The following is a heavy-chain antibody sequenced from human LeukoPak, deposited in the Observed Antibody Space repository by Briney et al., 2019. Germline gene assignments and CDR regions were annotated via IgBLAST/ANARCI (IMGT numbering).Heavy chain of an antibody. CDR3: ARFGTYYYDSSGLHDAFDI. CDR1: GGSISSYY. J-gene: IGHJ3*02. V-gene: IGHV4-59*08. Sequence: SETLSLTCTVSGGSISSYYWSWIRQPPGKGLEWIGYIYYSGSTNYNPSLKRRVTISVDTSKNQFSLKLSSVTAADTAVYYCARFGTYYYDSSGLHDAFDIWGQGTMVTVSS. D-gene: IGHD3-22*01. CDR2: IYYSGST.